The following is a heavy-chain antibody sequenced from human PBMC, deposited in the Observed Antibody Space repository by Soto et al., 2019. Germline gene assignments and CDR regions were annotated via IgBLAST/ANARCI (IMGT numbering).Heavy chain of an antibody. CDR2: IYSGGST. CDR3: ARGTEYAYYYYGMDV. D-gene: IGHD2-2*01. J-gene: IGHJ6*02. V-gene: IGHV3-53*01. Sequence: GGSLRLSCAASGFTVSSNYMSWVRQAPGKGLEWVSVIYSGGSTYYADSVKGRFTISRDNSKNTLYLQMNSLRAEDTAVYYCARGTEYAYYYYGMDVWGQGTTVTVSS. CDR1: GFTVSSNY.